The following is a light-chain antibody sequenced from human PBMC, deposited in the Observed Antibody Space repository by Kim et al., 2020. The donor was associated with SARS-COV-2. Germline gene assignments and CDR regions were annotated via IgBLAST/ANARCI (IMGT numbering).Light chain of an antibody. V-gene: IGLV2-8*01. J-gene: IGLJ1*01. Sequence: QSALNQPPSASGSPGQSVTIACTGTSSDIGNYNYVSWYQQHPGKAPKLLIYEVNKRPSGVPDRFPGSKSGNTASLTVSGLQAEDEADYYCSSYAGSNNFPYVFGSGTKVTVL. CDR2: EVN. CDR1: SSDIGNYNY. CDR3: SSYAGSNNFPYV.